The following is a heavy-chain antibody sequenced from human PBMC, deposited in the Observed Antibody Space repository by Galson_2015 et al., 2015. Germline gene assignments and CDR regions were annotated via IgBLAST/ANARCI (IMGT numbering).Heavy chain of an antibody. V-gene: IGHV3-30*15. CDR2: ISVDGSNK. Sequence: SLRLSCAASGFTFGSYDMHWVRQAPGKGLEWLALISVDGSNKNYAVSVKGRSTISRDNTKNTLYLQMSGMRADDTAIYFCAGDSSRQSLDCWGQGTLVTVSP. D-gene: IGHD6-6*01. J-gene: IGHJ4*02. CDR1: GFTFGSYD. CDR3: AGDSSRQSLDC.